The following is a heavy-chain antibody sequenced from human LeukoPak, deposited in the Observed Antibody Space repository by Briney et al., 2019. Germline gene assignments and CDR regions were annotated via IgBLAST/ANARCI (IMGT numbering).Heavy chain of an antibody. J-gene: IGHJ3*02. V-gene: IGHV4-61*01. Sequence: KPSETLSLTCTVSGVSVSSGSYYWSWFRQPPGKGLQWIGYSYYSGSTNYNPSLKGRVTISVDTSKNQFSLKLSSVTPADTAVYYCARADIVVVPAAKDDAFDIWGQGTMVTVSS. D-gene: IGHD2-2*01. CDR2: SYYSGST. CDR1: GVSVSSGSYY. CDR3: ARADIVVVPAAKDDAFDI.